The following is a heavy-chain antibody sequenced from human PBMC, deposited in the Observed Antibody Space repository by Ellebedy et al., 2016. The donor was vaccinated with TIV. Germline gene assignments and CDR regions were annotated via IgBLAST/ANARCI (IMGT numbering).Heavy chain of an antibody. CDR2: IPYAGDNL. V-gene: IGHV3-11*01. CDR1: GFAFNDYY. CDR3: ARVVTVGGTEHFDF. Sequence: GGSLRPSCAASGFAFNDYYMSWVRQAPGKGLEWISTIPYAGDNLYYADSVRGRFTISRDDGKNSIYLQMNSLRAEDTALYFCARVVTVGGTEHFDFWGRGTRVTVSS. J-gene: IGHJ4*02. D-gene: IGHD1-26*01.